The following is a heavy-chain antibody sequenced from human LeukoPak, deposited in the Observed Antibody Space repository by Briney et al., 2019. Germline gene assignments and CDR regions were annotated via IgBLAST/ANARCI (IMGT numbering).Heavy chain of an antibody. D-gene: IGHD5-18*01. CDR2: IGSSSSYT. Sequence: GGSLRLSCAASGFTFSTYSMNWVRQAPGKGLEWVSYIGSSSSYTDYAGSVRGRFTVSRDNAKNSLYLQMNSLRDEDTAVYYCVAMGYNYFDPWGQGSLVIVSS. J-gene: IGHJ4*02. CDR1: GFTFSTYS. V-gene: IGHV3-21*01. CDR3: VAMGYNYFDP.